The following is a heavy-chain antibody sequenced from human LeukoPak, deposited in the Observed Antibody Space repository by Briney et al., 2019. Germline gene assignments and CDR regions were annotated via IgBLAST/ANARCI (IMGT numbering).Heavy chain of an antibody. CDR2: ISSSSTYI. J-gene: IGHJ4*02. CDR3: ARQYSSSSLYFDY. D-gene: IGHD6-6*01. V-gene: IGHV3-21*01. Sequence: GGSLRLSCAASGFTFTTYSMNWVRQAPGKGLEWVSSISSSSTYIYYADSVKGRFTISRDNAKNSLYLQMNSLRAEDTAVYFCARQYSSSSLYFDYWGRGILVTVSS. CDR1: GFTFTTYS.